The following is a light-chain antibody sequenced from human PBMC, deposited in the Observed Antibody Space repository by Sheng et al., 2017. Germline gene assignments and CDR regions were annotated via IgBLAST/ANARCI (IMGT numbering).Light chain of an antibody. V-gene: IGLV1-40*01. CDR1: SSNIGAGYD. Sequence: QSVLTQPPSVSGAPGQRVTISCTGNSSNIGAGYDVHWYQHLPGTAPKVLIYGNFNRPSGVPDRFSGSKSGTSATLGITGLQTGDEADYYCGTWDSSLSAGVFGGGTKLTVL. J-gene: IGLJ2*01. CDR3: GTWDSSLSAGV. CDR2: GNF.